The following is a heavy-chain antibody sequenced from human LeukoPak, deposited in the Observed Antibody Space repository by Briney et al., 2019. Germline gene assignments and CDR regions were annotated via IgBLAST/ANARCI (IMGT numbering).Heavy chain of an antibody. J-gene: IGHJ5*01. Sequence: AETLSLTCTVSGDSITNSYWNWIRQPPGRGLEWIGRISYGGSTNYNPSLKSRVIISRDTSKNQFSLELTSVTAADTAIYYCAKRIIEARENGDSNWLDPWGQGTLVTVSS. CDR1: GDSITNSY. V-gene: IGHV4-59*08. CDR2: ISYGGST. CDR3: AKRIIEARENGDSNWLDP. D-gene: IGHD4-17*01.